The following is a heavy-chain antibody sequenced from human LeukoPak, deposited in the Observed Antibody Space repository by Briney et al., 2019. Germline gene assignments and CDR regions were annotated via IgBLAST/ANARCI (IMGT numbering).Heavy chain of an antibody. CDR2: INHSGST. V-gene: IGHV4-34*01. J-gene: IGHJ1*01. CDR1: GGSFSGYY. Sequence: SETLSLTCAVYGGSFSGYYWSWIRQPPGKGLEWIGEINHSGSTKYNPSLKSRVTISVATSKNQFSLKLSSMTAADTAVYYCARSPYLYSSGWYHAEYFQHWGQGTLVTVSS. CDR3: ARSPYLYSSGWYHAEYFQH. D-gene: IGHD6-19*01.